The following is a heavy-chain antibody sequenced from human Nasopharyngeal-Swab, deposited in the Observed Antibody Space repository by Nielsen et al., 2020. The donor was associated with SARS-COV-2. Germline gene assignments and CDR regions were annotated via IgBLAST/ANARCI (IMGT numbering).Heavy chain of an antibody. D-gene: IGHD1-26*01. CDR2: FDPEDGET. Sequence: AAVKVSCKVSGYTLPELSMHWLRQAPRAGIEGTGGFDPEDGETIYAQQFQGRVTMTDDTSTDTAYMELSGLRSEDTAVYYCATDLPVRRSEWELLQAPYYYYGMDVWGQGTTVTVSS. CDR1: GYTLPELS. J-gene: IGHJ6*02. CDR3: ATDLPVRRSEWELLQAPYYYYGMDV. V-gene: IGHV1-24*01.